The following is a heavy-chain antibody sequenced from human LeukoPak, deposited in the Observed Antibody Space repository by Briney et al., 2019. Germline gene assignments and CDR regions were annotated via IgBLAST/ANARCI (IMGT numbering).Heavy chain of an antibody. CDR2: IWYDGSNK. V-gene: IGHV3-33*01. J-gene: IGHJ4*02. CDR3: AREVRGVAPGDY. Sequence: GGPLRLSCAASGFTFSSYGMHWVRQAPGKGLEWVAVIWYDGSNKYYADSVKGRFTISRDNSKNTLYLQMNSLRAEDTAVYYCAREVRGVAPGDYWGQGTLVTVSS. D-gene: IGHD3-10*01. CDR1: GFTFSSYG.